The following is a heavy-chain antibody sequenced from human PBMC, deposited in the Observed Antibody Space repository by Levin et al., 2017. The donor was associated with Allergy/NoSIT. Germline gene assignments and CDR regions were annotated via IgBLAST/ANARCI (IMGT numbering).Heavy chain of an antibody. Sequence: SETLSLTCTVSGGSISSGGYYWSWIRQHPGKGLEWIGYIYYSGSTYYNPSLKSRVTISVDTSKNQFSLKLSSVTAADTAVYYCARDSNCSGGSCYSGRWFDPWGQGTLVTVSS. CDR2: IYYSGST. V-gene: IGHV4-31*03. J-gene: IGHJ5*02. CDR1: GGSISSGGYY. D-gene: IGHD2-15*01. CDR3: ARDSNCSGGSCYSGRWFDP.